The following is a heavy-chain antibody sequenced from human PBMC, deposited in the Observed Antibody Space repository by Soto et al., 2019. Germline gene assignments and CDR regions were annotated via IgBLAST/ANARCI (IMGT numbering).Heavy chain of an antibody. V-gene: IGHV4-31*02. D-gene: IGHD3-3*01. CDR3: ARGSAGRFLGVYYSVDV. J-gene: IGHJ6*02. CDR2: IYFNGDT. CDR1: GGSILSGAYH. Sequence: QVQLQESGPGLVKPSQTLSLTCTVSGGSILSGAYHWNWIRQHPGKGLDWIGYIYFNGDTSYNSSLESRVNISLDTSKNQFSLRLTSVTAADTAVYYCARGSAGRFLGVYYSVDVCGQGTTVTVSS.